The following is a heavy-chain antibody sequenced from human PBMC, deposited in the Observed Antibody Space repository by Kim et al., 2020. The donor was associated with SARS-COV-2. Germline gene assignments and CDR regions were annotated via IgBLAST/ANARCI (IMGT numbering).Heavy chain of an antibody. CDR3: AKDPSSSTYYYYYYMDV. Sequence: GGSLRLSCAASGFTFSSYAMSWVRQAPGKGLEWVSAISGSGGSTYYADSVKGRFTISRDNSKNTLYLQMNSLRAEDTAVYYCAKDPSSSTYYYYYYMDVWDKGTTVTVSS. V-gene: IGHV3-23*01. CDR2: ISGSGGST. D-gene: IGHD6-13*01. CDR1: GFTFSSYA. J-gene: IGHJ6*03.